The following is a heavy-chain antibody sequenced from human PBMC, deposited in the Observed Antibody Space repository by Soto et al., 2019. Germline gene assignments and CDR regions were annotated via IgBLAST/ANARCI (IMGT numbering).Heavy chain of an antibody. CDR1: GFTFSKYA. CDR2: ISASGGRT. D-gene: IGHD4-17*01. CDR3: AKDPSRGDYDGEDY. J-gene: IGHJ4*02. Sequence: EVQLLESGGGLVQPGGSLRLSCAASGFTFSKYAMSWVRQTPGKGLELVSGISASGGRTHYADSVKGRFTISRDNSKNTQSLQMNSLRAEDTAVYYCAKDPSRGDYDGEDYWGQGTLVTVSS. V-gene: IGHV3-23*01.